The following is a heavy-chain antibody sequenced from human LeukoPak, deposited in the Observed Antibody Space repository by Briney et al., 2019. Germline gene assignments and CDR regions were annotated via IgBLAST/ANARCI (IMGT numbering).Heavy chain of an antibody. D-gene: IGHD2-21*02. Sequence: GGSLRLSCAASGFTFSRYSVIWVHQAPGKGLGCVAYLRTHSGRIYYADSVKRRFTLPKDNAKTSLYLEMNNLIDGDTPVYNCARDDSWAFDYWGQGPLVTVSS. CDR3: ARDDSWAFDY. V-gene: IGHV3-48*02. J-gene: IGHJ4*02. CDR2: LRTHSGRI. CDR1: GFTFSRYS.